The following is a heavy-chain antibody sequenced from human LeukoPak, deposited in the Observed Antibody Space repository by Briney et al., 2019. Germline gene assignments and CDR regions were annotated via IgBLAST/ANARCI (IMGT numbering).Heavy chain of an antibody. CDR3: ARDSPSTGLDY. V-gene: IGHV3-33*01. J-gene: IGHJ4*02. D-gene: IGHD1-1*01. Sequence: GGSLRLSCAASGFTFSSYGMHWVRQAPGKGLEWVAVIWYDGSNKYYADSVKGRFTISRDNSKNTLYLQMNSLRAEDTAVYYCARDSPSTGLDYWGQGTLVTVSS. CDR1: GFTFSSYG. CDR2: IWYDGSNK.